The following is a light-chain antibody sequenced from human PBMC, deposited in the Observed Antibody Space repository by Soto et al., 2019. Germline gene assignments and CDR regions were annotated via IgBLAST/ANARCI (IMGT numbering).Light chain of an antibody. V-gene: IGKV3-11*01. Sequence: EIVLTQSPATLSLSPGERATLSCRASQSVSKFLAWYQQKPGQAPRLLISDESNSATGIPGRFSGSGSGTDFILTISSLEPEDFAVYYCQQRSNCPWTFGQGTKVEIK. CDR2: DES. CDR1: QSVSKF. CDR3: QQRSNCPWT. J-gene: IGKJ1*01.